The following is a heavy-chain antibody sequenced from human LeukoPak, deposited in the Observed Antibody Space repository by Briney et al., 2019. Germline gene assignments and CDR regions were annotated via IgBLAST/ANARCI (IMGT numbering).Heavy chain of an antibody. J-gene: IGHJ3*02. Sequence: SETLSLTCTVSGGSINTNTYFWNWLRQSAGKRLEWIGRVYASGATDYNPSLRSRLSMSISTSSNQISLTLRSVTAADTAVYFCARYVDPYDISPHAFDIWGKGTVVTVSS. D-gene: IGHD3-22*01. CDR1: GGSINTNTYF. V-gene: IGHV4-61*02. CDR2: VYASGAT. CDR3: ARYVDPYDISPHAFDI.